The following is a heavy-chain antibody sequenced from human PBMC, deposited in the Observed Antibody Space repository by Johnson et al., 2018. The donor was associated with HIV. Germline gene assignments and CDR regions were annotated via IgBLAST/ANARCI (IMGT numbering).Heavy chain of an antibody. J-gene: IGHJ3*02. CDR1: GFTFSSYA. V-gene: IGHV3-23*04. CDR3: ARGFLVGLPFDI. Sequence: VQLVESGGGLVQPGGSLRLSCAASGFTFSSYAMSWVRQAPGKGLEWVSAISGSGDSTHYTASVKGRFTIPRDNSKNSLNLQMNSLRAEDTALYYCARGFLVGLPFDIWGQGTMVTVSS. CDR2: ISGSGDST. D-gene: IGHD1-26*01.